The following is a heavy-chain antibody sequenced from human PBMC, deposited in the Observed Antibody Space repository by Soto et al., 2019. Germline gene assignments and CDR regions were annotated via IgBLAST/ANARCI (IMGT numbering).Heavy chain of an antibody. V-gene: IGHV4-34*01. CDR2: IPHTGTP. CDR1: GGALSDYY. J-gene: IGHJ4*02. Sequence: ASETLSLPCAVYGGALSDYYWNWIRQPPGKGREWVGGIPHTGTPNYPPPLKSRATISVDTPNTQLPLKGTSVNAADTAVYYGVSSEVGATTRDYWGQGPLVTV. CDR3: VSSEVGATTRDY. D-gene: IGHD1-26*01.